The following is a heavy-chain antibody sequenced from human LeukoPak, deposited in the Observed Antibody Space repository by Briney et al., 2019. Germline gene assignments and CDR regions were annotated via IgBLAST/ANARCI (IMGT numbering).Heavy chain of an antibody. J-gene: IGHJ4*02. Sequence: SETLSLTCTVSGYSISSGYYWGWIRQPPGKGLEWIGSIYHSGSTYYNPSLKSRVTISVDKSKNQFSLKLSSVTAADTAVYYCARAPPGGPLGYWGQGTLVTVSS. D-gene: IGHD3-16*01. CDR2: IYHSGST. V-gene: IGHV4-38-2*02. CDR1: GYSISSGYY. CDR3: ARAPPGGPLGY.